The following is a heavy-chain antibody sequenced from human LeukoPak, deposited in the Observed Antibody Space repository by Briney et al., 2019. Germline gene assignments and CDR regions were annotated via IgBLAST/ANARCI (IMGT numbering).Heavy chain of an antibody. J-gene: IGHJ4*02. D-gene: IGHD3-22*01. Sequence: SGPTLVKPTQTLTLTCTFSGFSLSSSGVGVGWIRQPPGKALEWLALIYWDDDKRYSPPLKSRLTITKDTSKNQAVLTMTNMDPVDTATYYCAHRRSGFPYFDYWGQGTLVTVSS. V-gene: IGHV2-5*02. CDR2: IYWDDDK. CDR3: AHRRSGFPYFDY. CDR1: GFSLSSSGVG.